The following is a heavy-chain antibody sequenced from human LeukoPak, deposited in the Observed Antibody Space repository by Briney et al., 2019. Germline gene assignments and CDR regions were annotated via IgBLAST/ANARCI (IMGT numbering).Heavy chain of an antibody. Sequence: PSETLSLTCAVYGGSFSGYYWSWIRQPPGKGLEWIGEINHSGSTNYNPSLKSRVTISVDTSKNQFSLKLSSVTAADTAVYYCARFVVSGYYPQPPDYWGQGTLVTVSS. CDR1: GGSFSGYY. J-gene: IGHJ4*02. D-gene: IGHD3-22*01. CDR2: INHSGST. CDR3: ARFVVSGYYPQPPDY. V-gene: IGHV4-34*01.